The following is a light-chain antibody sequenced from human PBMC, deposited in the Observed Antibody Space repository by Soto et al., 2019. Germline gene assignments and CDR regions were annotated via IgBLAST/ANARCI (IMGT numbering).Light chain of an antibody. J-gene: IGLJ1*01. V-gene: IGLV2-14*01. Sequence: QSALPKPDSVSGSHGQSITISCTGTSSDVGGYNYVSWYQQHPGKAPKLMIYEVSNRPSGVSNRFSGSKSGTTASLTISGLQAEDEADYYCSSYISSRTGVFGTGTKLTVL. CDR1: SSDVGGYNY. CDR2: EVS. CDR3: SSYISSRTGV.